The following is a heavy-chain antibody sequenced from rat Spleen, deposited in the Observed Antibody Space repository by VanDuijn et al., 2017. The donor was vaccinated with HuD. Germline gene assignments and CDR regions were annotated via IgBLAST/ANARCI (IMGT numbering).Heavy chain of an antibody. CDR2: LWTGGTT. D-gene: IGHD1-12*01. V-gene: IGHV2-43*01. CDR1: GFSLPNYH. CDR3: VRANRESYAHFDY. Sequence: QVQLKESGPGLVQPSQTLSLTCTVSGFSLPNYHVGWVRQSPATGLELMGVLWTGGTTAYHSSFNSRLSVSRDISKSQVFLRMNSLQTEDTATYYCVRANRESYAHFDYWGQGVVVTVSS. J-gene: IGHJ2*01.